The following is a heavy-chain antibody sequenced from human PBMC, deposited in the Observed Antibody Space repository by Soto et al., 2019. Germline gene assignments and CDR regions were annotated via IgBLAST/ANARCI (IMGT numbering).Heavy chain of an antibody. D-gene: IGHD3-10*01. Sequence: GASVKVSCKASGYTFTSYYMHWVRQAPGQGLEWMGWISGYNDNTNYAQKVQGRVTMTTDTSTRTAYMELRSLRYDDTAVYYCARDSGSDLSPPGAVFDCWGQGTLVTVSS. CDR2: ISGYNDNT. CDR3: ARDSGSDLSPPGAVFDC. J-gene: IGHJ4*02. CDR1: GYTFTSYY. V-gene: IGHV1-18*04.